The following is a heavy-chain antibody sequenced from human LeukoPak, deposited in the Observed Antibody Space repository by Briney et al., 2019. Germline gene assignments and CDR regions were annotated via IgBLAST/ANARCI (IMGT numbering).Heavy chain of an antibody. V-gene: IGHV1-69*04. Sequence: SVKVSCKASGGTFSSYAISWVRQAPGQGLEWMGRIIPILGIADYAQKFQGRVTITADKSTSTAYMELSSLRSEDTAVYYCARSYGSGSSNFDYWGQGTLVTVSS. D-gene: IGHD3-10*01. CDR2: IIPILGIA. CDR3: ARSYGSGSSNFDY. J-gene: IGHJ4*02. CDR1: GGTFSSYA.